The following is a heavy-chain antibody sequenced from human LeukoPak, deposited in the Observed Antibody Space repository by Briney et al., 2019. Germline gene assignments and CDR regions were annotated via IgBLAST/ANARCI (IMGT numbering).Heavy chain of an antibody. CDR1: GGSFSNYY. V-gene: IGHV4-34*01. J-gene: IGHJ6*03. Sequence: PSETLSLTCAVCGGSFSNYYWSWIRQPPGKGLEWIGEINDSGTINYNPSLMSRVTISVDKSKNQFSLKLSSVTAADTAVYYCARRWNYGRNYYIDVWGKGATVSVSS. CDR3: ARRWNYGRNYYIDV. CDR2: INDSGTI. D-gene: IGHD1-7*01.